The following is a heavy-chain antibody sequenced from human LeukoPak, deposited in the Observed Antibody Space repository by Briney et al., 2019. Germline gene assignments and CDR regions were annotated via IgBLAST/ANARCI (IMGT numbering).Heavy chain of an antibody. D-gene: IGHD5-24*01. Sequence: GGSLRLSCAASGFTFSSYSMNWVRQAPGKGLEWVSYISSSSSTIYYADSVKGRFTISRDNAKNSLYLQMNSLRAEDTAVYYCTTIRAPLRDYWGQGTLVTVSS. CDR3: TTIRAPLRDY. J-gene: IGHJ4*02. CDR1: GFTFSSYS. V-gene: IGHV3-48*01. CDR2: ISSSSSTI.